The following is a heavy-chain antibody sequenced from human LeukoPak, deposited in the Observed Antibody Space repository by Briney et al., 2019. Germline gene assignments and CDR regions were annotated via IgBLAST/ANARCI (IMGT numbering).Heavy chain of an antibody. CDR3: ARRQIYFDY. CDR2: IFSSGST. CDR1: GGSLSPYY. V-gene: IGHV4-4*09. J-gene: IGHJ4*02. Sequence: PSETLSLTCGVSGGSLSPYYWSWIRQPPGKGLEWIGYIFSSGSTNYNPPLKSRVTISVDTSRNQFSLKLSSVTAADTAVYYCARRQIYFDYWGQGTLVTVSS.